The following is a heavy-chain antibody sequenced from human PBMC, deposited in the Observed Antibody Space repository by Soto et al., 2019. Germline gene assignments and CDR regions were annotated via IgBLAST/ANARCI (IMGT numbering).Heavy chain of an antibody. Sequence: QVLLVQSGAEVKKPGASVKVSCKASGGTFSSYAISWVRQAPGQGLEWMGGIIPIFGTANYAQKFQGRVTITADESTSTAYMELSSLRSEDTAVYYCASGPCGGDCQLYYYYGMDVWGQGTTVTVSS. V-gene: IGHV1-69*01. J-gene: IGHJ6*02. CDR3: ASGPCGGDCQLYYYYGMDV. D-gene: IGHD2-21*02. CDR1: GGTFSSYA. CDR2: IIPIFGTA.